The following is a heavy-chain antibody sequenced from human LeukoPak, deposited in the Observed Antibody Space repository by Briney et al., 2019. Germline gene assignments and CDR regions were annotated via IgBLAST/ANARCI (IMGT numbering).Heavy chain of an antibody. Sequence: SDTLSLTCTVSGGSITNYYWSWIRQPPGKGLEWIGYIYDSGSTNYNPSLKSRVTISVETSKNQFSLKLISVTAADTAVYYCARTNRYAGGDRHFDYWGQGTLVTVSS. CDR3: ARTNRYAGGDRHFDY. J-gene: IGHJ4*02. CDR2: IYDSGST. D-gene: IGHD1-14*01. CDR1: GGSITNYY. V-gene: IGHV4-59*07.